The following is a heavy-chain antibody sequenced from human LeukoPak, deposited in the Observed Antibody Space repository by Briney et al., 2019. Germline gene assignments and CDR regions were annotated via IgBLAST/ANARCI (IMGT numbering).Heavy chain of an antibody. D-gene: IGHD3-22*01. J-gene: IGHJ4*02. CDR3: AKRGVVIRVILVGFHKEAYYFDS. CDR2: ISGSGGRT. CDR1: GITLSNYG. Sequence: PGGSLRLSCAVSGITLSNYGMSWVRQAPGKGLEWVAGISGSGGRTNYADAVKGRFTISRDNAKNTLFLQMNSPRVEDTAVYFCAKRGVVIRVILVGFHKEAYYFDSWGQGALVTVSS. V-gene: IGHV3-23*01.